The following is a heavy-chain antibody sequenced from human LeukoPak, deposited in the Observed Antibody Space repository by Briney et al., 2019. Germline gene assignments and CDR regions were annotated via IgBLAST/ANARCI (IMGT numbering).Heavy chain of an antibody. Sequence: GGSLRLSCAASGFTFSSYAMSWVRQAPGKGLEWVSAISGSGGSTYYADSVKGRFTISRDNSKDTLDLQMNSLRAEDTALYYCARWNGGDSVGGLDVWGQGTTVTVSS. J-gene: IGHJ6*02. V-gene: IGHV3-23*01. D-gene: IGHD2-21*02. CDR2: ISGSGGST. CDR1: GFTFSSYA. CDR3: ARWNGGDSVGGLDV.